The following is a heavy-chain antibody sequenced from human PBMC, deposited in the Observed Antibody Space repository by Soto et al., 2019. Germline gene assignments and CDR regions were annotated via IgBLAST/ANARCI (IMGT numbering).Heavy chain of an antibody. Sequence: EVQLVESGGGLVQPGGSLRLSCAASGFTVSTYSMNGVRQAPGEGLEWVSVVYSGGTTYYADSVRGRFTISRDNSKSTLFLQMNSLRAEDTAVYYCARGRSASSDFDSWGQGTLVTVSS. V-gene: IGHV3-66*01. CDR2: VYSGGTT. J-gene: IGHJ4*02. CDR1: GFTVSTYS. D-gene: IGHD3-10*01. CDR3: ARGRSASSDFDS.